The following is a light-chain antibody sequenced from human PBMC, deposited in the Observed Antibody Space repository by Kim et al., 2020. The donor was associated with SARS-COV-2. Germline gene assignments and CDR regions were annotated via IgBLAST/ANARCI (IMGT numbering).Light chain of an antibody. CDR3: QQYDNSSPVYT. J-gene: IGKJ2*01. V-gene: IGKV3-20*01. Sequence: PGERATLSGRDRQNGNRRSVTWDQQKTGQAPRLLIYGASSRATDIPDRFSGSGSGTDFTLTISRLEPADFAVYYCQQYDNSSPVYTFGRGTKLEI. CDR1: QNGNRRS. CDR2: GAS.